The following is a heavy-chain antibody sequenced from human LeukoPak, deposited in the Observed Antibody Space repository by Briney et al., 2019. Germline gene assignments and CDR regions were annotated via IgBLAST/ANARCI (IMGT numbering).Heavy chain of an antibody. CDR3: AKDREYSTTPYYFDY. CDR1: GYTFTSYG. CDR2: ISAYNGNT. J-gene: IGHJ4*02. V-gene: IGHV1-18*01. Sequence: ASVKVSCKASGYTFTSYGISWVRQAPGQGLEWMGWISAYNGNTNYAQKLQGRVTMTTDTSTSTAYMELRSLRSDDTAVYYCAKDREYSTTPYYFDYWGQGTLVTVSS. D-gene: IGHD6-6*01.